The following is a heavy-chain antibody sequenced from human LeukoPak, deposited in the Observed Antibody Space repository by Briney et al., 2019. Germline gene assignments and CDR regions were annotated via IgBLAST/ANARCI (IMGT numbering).Heavy chain of an antibody. Sequence: SETLSLTCAVYGRSFSGYYWSWIRQPPGKGLEWIGEINHSGSTNYNPSLKSRVTISVDTSKNQFSLKLSSVTAADTAVYYCARGRAPGFRGGDAFDIWGQGTMVTVSS. D-gene: IGHD3-10*01. CDR3: ARGRAPGFRGGDAFDI. V-gene: IGHV4-34*01. CDR2: INHSGST. J-gene: IGHJ3*02. CDR1: GRSFSGYY.